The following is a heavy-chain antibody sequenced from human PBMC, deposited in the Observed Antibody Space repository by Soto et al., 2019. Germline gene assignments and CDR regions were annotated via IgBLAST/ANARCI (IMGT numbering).Heavy chain of an antibody. D-gene: IGHD3-22*01. V-gene: IGHV1-18*01. CDR2: ISAYNGNT. J-gene: IGHJ3*02. Sequence: GSVKVSFKASGYPFTSYGISLVRQAPGQGLEWMGWISAYNGNTNYAQKLQGRVTMTTDTSTSTAYMELRSLRSDDTAVYYCARDRKAMIVVAPDAFDIWGQGTMVTVSS. CDR1: GYPFTSYG. CDR3: ARDRKAMIVVAPDAFDI.